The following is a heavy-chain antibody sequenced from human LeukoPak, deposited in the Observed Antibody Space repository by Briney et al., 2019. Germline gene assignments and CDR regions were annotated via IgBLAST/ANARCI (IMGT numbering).Heavy chain of an antibody. J-gene: IGHJ4*02. CDR3: ARVLTGATRGFDY. CDR2: IHYSGST. Sequence: SETLSLTCIVSGGSISSSSYYWGWIRQPPGKGLEWIGSIHYSGSTYYNPSLKSRVTISVDTSKTQFSLKLSSVTAADTAVYYCARVLTGATRGFDYWGQGTLVTVSS. V-gene: IGHV4-39*07. CDR1: GGSISSSSYY. D-gene: IGHD1-7*01.